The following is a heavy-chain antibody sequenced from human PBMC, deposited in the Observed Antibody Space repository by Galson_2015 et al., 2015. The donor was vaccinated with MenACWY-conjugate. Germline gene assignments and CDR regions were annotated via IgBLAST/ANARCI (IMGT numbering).Heavy chain of an antibody. CDR1: GYTFTSYD. CDR2: MNTNSGKT. CDR3: ARGGDYDILTGSYYYYMDV. J-gene: IGHJ6*03. V-gene: IGHV1-8*01. D-gene: IGHD3-9*01. Sequence: SVKVPCKASGYTFTSYDINWVRQAPGQGLEWMGWMNTNSGKTGYAQKLQGRVTMTRNTSISTAYMELSSLRSEDTAVYYCARGGDYDILTGSYYYYMDVWGKGTTVTVSS.